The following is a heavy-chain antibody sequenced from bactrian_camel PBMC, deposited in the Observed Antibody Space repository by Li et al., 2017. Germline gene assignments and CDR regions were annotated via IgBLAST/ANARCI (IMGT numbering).Heavy chain of an antibody. Sequence: HVQLVESGGGSVQAGGSLKLSCAVSGYRHCVAWFRQPPGKSREGVAAIDTRGGVTIADSVKGRFSISKDNAGSTLYLQMNDLRPEDTAMYFCAARPINTRDCVAGGPAEFGYWGQGTQVTVS. CDR2: IDTRGGVT. D-gene: IGHD1*01. CDR3: AARPINTRDCVAGGPAEFGY. CDR1: GYRHC. V-gene: IGHV3S1*01. J-gene: IGHJ6*01.